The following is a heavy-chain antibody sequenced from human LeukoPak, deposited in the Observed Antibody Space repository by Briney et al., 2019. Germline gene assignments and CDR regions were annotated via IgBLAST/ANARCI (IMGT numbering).Heavy chain of an antibody. V-gene: IGHV4-30-2*01. Sequence: AAETLSLTCTVSGGSISSGAYSWSWIRQPPGKGLEWIWSICHSGITYYNPSLESRVSISVDRSKNQFSLTLSSVTAADTAVYYCARTSERGGVGGYSGYDKVDYDYWGQGTLVTVSS. CDR3: ARTSERGGVGGYSGYDKVDYDY. D-gene: IGHD5-12*01. CDR2: ICHSGIT. CDR1: GGSISSGAYS. J-gene: IGHJ4*02.